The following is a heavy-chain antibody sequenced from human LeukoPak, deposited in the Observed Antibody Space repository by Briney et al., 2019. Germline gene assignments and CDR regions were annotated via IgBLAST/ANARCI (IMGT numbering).Heavy chain of an antibody. J-gene: IGHJ3*02. CDR1: GYTFTGYY. D-gene: IGHD2-2*02. CDR3: ARGPIAQGYCSSTSCYNDAFDI. V-gene: IGHV1-2*02. Sequence: ASVKVSCKASGYTFTGYYMHWVRQAPGQALERMGWINPNSGGTNYAQKFQGRVTMTRDTSITTAYMELSRLRSDDTAVYYCARGPIAQGYCSSTSCYNDAFDIWGQGTMVTVSS. CDR2: INPNSGGT.